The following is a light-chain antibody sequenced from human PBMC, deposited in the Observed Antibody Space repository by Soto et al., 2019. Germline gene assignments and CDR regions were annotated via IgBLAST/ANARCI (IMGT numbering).Light chain of an antibody. CDR1: QSLLHSNGYNY. CDR3: MQALQTAIT. V-gene: IGKV2-28*01. Sequence: DIVMTQSPLSLPVTPGESASISCRSSQSLLHSNGYNYLDWYLQKPGQSPQLLIYLGSNRASGVTDRFSGSGSGTDFTLKISRVEDEDVGVYYCMQALQTAITFGQGTRLEIK. J-gene: IGKJ5*01. CDR2: LGS.